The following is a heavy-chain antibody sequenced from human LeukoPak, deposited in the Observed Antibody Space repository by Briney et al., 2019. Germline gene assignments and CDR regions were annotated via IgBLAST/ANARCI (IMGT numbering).Heavy chain of an antibody. Sequence: PGRSLRLSCAASGFIVSSNYMSWVRQAPGKGLEWVSVIYSGGSTYYADSVKGRFTISRDNSRNTLYLQMNSLRAEDTAVYYCASTHLGYCSSVSCQNDYWSQGTLVTVSS. CDR2: IYSGGST. V-gene: IGHV3-53*01. D-gene: IGHD2-15*01. CDR1: GFIVSSNY. J-gene: IGHJ4*02. CDR3: ASTHLGYCSSVSCQNDY.